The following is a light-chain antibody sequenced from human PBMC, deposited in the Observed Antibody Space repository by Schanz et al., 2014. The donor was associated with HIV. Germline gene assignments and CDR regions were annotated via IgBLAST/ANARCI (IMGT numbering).Light chain of an antibody. CDR3: QHYNHYPVA. Sequence: DIQMTQSPSTLSASVGDRVTITCRASQSITNWLAWYQQKPGKAPKLLIFKASSLESEVPSRFSGSGSGTEFTLTISSLQPDDFATYYCQHYNHYPVAFGGGTKVDIK. CDR1: QSITNW. V-gene: IGKV1-5*03. CDR2: KAS. J-gene: IGKJ4*01.